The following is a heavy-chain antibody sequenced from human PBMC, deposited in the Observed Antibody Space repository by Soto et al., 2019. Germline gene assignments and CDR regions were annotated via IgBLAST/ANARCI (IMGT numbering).Heavy chain of an antibody. Sequence: PGGSLILSCAASGFTFSSYAMSWVRQAPGKGLEWGSAISGSGGSTYYADSVKGRFTISRDNSKNTLYLQMNSLRAEDTAVYYCAKDLVAAARYYYGMDVWGQGTTVTVSS. CDR3: AKDLVAAARYYYGMDV. CDR2: ISGSGGST. D-gene: IGHD6-13*01. CDR1: GFTFSSYA. J-gene: IGHJ6*02. V-gene: IGHV3-23*01.